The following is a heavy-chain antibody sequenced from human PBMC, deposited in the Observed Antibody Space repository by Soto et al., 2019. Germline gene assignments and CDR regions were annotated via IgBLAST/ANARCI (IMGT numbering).Heavy chain of an antibody. J-gene: IGHJ6*02. CDR3: ACIFSGGYSYGFYYDGMEV. D-gene: IGHD5-18*01. CDR2: IFYSGTT. CDR1: GGSISSSSYY. Sequence: TSETLSLTCTVSGGSISSSSYYWGWIRQPPGKGLEWIGSIFYSGTTYYNPSLKSRVTISVDTSKNQLSLKLSSVTAADTAVYYCACIFSGGYSYGFYYDGMEVWGPGTTVTVSS. V-gene: IGHV4-39*01.